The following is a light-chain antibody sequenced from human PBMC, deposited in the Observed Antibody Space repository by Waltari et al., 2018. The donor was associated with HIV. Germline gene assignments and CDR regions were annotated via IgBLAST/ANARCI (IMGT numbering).Light chain of an antibody. V-gene: IGKV1-5*03. CDR3: QQYNRYSH. CDR1: ESNRRW. CDR2: QTA. Sequence: ETHMTQSPSSRSASVGARVPNTCPASESNRRWLAWYQQKPGKAPKLLISQTANLENGVPSRFSGSGSETEFTLTISSLQPDDSATYYCQQYNRYSHFGGGTKVEIK. J-gene: IGKJ4*01.